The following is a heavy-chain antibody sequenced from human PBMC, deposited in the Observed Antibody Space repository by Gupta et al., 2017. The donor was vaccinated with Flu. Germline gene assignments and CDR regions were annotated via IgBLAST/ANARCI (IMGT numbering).Heavy chain of an antibody. CDR2: IYYSGST. Sequence: QVQLQESGPGLVKPSQTLSLTCTVSGGSISSGGYYWSWIRQHPGKGLEWIGYIYYSGSTYYNPSLKSRVTISVDTSKNQFSLKLSSVTAADTAVYYCARASSDNWNYEGGPFDYWGQGTLVTVSS. V-gene: IGHV4-31*03. CDR1: GGSISSGGYY. D-gene: IGHD1-7*01. CDR3: ARASSDNWNYEGGPFDY. J-gene: IGHJ4*02.